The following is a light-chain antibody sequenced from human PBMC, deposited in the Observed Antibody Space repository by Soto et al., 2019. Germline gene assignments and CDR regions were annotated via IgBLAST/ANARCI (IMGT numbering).Light chain of an antibody. J-gene: IGLJ3*02. CDR3: SSYTTGSTVVV. V-gene: IGLV2-14*01. Sequence: QSALTQPASVSGSPGQSITISCTGSSSDVRGYNYVSWFQQHPGKAPKLMIYDVSNRPSGISDRFSGSTTGNTATLTISGFQAEDEADYYCSSYTTGSTVVVFGGGTKVTVL. CDR2: DVS. CDR1: SSDVRGYNY.